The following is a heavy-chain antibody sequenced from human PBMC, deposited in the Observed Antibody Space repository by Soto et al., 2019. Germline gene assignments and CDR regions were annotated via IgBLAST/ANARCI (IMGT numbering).Heavy chain of an antibody. CDR3: ARGFPRGRDSNGEDGGGH. D-gene: IGHD3-22*01. Sequence: ASVKVSCKASGYTFTSYYMHWVRQAPGQGLEWMGIINPSGGSTSYAQKFQGRVTMTRDTSTSTVYMELSSLRSEDTAVYYCARGFPRGRDSNGEDGGGHWGQGTLVTVPT. V-gene: IGHV1-46*01. J-gene: IGHJ4*02. CDR2: INPSGGST. CDR1: GYTFTSYY.